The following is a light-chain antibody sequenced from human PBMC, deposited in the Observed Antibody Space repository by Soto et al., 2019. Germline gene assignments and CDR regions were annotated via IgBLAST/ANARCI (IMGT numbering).Light chain of an antibody. V-gene: IGKV1-5*01. CDR2: DAS. Sequence: DIQMTQSPSSLSPSVGDRVTITCRASRSISDWLAWYQQKPGKAPELLIFDASNLKSGVSSRFSGSGSGTEFTLTISSLQSEDFAEYHCQQYNNWPQTFGQGTKVDI. J-gene: IGKJ1*01. CDR1: RSISDW. CDR3: QQYNNWPQT.